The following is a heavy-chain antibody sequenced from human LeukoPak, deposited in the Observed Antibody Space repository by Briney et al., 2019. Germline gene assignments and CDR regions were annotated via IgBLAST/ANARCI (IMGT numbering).Heavy chain of an antibody. J-gene: IGHJ4*02. Sequence: GGSLRLSCAASGFTFSSYAMSWVRQAPGKGLEWVANIKQDGSEKYYVDSVKGRFTISRDNAKNSLYLQMNSLRSDDTAIYYCARDRDYGTFDYWGQGTLVTVSS. CDR1: GFTFSSYA. CDR2: IKQDGSEK. D-gene: IGHD4-17*01. CDR3: ARDRDYGTFDY. V-gene: IGHV3-7*01.